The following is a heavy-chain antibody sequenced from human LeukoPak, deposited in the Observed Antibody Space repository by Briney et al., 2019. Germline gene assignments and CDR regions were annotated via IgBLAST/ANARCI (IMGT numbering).Heavy chain of an antibody. Sequence: GGSLRLSCAASGFNFRGYGMHWVRQAPGKGLEWVTFIHYDGRNQYYADSVKGRFTISRDNSKNTLYLQMNSLRPEDTAVYYCAKDVTSSLYCSGESCDATYFDSWGQGTLVTVSS. CDR1: GFNFRGYG. CDR2: IHYDGRNQ. D-gene: IGHD2-15*01. J-gene: IGHJ4*02. CDR3: AKDVTSSLYCSGESCDATYFDS. V-gene: IGHV3-30*02.